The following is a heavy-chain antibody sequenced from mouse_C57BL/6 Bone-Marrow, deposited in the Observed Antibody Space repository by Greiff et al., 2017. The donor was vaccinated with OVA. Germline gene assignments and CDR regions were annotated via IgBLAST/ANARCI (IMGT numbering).Heavy chain of an antibody. V-gene: IGHV1-5*01. J-gene: IGHJ2*01. CDR1: GYTFTSYW. Sequence: EVQLQESGTVLARPGASVKMSCKTSGYTFTSYWMHWVKQRPGQGLEWIGAIYPGTSDTSYNQKFKGKAKLTAVTSASTAYMELSSLTNEDSAVYYCTRRLVFTTVVATDYWGQGTTLTVSS. D-gene: IGHD1-1*01. CDR3: TRRLVFTTVVATDY. CDR2: IYPGTSDT.